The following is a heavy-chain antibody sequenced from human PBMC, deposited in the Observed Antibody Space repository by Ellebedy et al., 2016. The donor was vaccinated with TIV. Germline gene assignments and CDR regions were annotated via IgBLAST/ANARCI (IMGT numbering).Heavy chain of an antibody. D-gene: IGHD1-26*01. V-gene: IGHV3-66*01. J-gene: IGHJ4*02. CDR2: IYGGGGT. CDR1: GFIVSSNY. CDR3: ARDRGGGSFYFDY. Sequence: GESLKISCAASGFIVSSNYMSWVRQAPGKGLEWVSIIYGGGGTYYADSVKGRFTISRDNSKNTLYLQMNSLRAEDTAVYYCARDRGGGSFYFDYWGQGTLVTVSS.